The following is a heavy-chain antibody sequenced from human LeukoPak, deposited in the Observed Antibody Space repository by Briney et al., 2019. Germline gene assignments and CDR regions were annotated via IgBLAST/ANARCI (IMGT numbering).Heavy chain of an antibody. Sequence: GGSLRLSCAASGFTLSTYWMHWVRQAPGKGLVWVSRINTDGSSTSYADSVKGRFTISRDNAKNTLYLQMNSLRAEDTAVYYCAREQAGTVFFGAFDIWGQGTMVTGSS. D-gene: IGHD6-13*01. CDR1: GFTLSTYW. CDR2: INTDGSST. CDR3: AREQAGTVFFGAFDI. J-gene: IGHJ3*02. V-gene: IGHV3-74*01.